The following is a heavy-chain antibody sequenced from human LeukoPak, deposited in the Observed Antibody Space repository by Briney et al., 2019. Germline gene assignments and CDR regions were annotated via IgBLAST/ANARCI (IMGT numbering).Heavy chain of an antibody. CDR1: GFTFSSYA. D-gene: IGHD3-10*01. J-gene: IGHJ4*02. CDR2: ISYDGSNK. CDR3: SHSLGVY. V-gene: IGHV3-30-3*01. Sequence: GRSLRLSCAASGFTFSSYAMHWVRQAPGKGLEWVAVISYDGSNKYYADSVKGRFTISRDNSKNTLYLQMNSLRAEGTAVYYCSHSLGVYWGQGTLVTVSS.